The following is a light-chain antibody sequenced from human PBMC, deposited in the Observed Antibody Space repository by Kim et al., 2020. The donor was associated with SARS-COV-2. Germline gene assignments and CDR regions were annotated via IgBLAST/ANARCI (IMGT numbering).Light chain of an antibody. Sequence: AIRITQSPSSLSASTGDRVTITCRASQGISNYLAWYQQKPGKAPKLLIYAASTLQSGVPSRFSGSGSGTDFTLTISCLQSEDFATYYCQQYYSYWTFGQGTKVDIK. J-gene: IGKJ1*01. CDR1: QGISNY. CDR2: AAS. V-gene: IGKV1-8*01. CDR3: QQYYSYWT.